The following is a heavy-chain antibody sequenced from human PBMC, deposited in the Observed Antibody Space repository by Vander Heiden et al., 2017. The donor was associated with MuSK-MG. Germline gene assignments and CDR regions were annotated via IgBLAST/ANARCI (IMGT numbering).Heavy chain of an antibody. CDR2: IIPILGIA. CDR1: GGTFSSYA. V-gene: IGHV1-69*04. D-gene: IGHD2-21*01. CDR3: ARERVGDERLLQLGGGIDY. J-gene: IGHJ4*02. Sequence: QVQLVQSGAEVKKPGSSVKVSCKASGGTFSSYAISWVRQAPGQGLEWMGRIIPILGIANYAQKFQGRVTITADKSTSTAYMELSSLRSEDTAVYYCARERVGDERLLQLGGGIDYWGQGTLVTVSS.